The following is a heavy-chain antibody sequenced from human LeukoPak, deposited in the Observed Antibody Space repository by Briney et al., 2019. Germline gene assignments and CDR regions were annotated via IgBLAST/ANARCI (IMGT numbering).Heavy chain of an antibody. V-gene: IGHV4-59*08. CDR3: ALTSSDYPMKYYYGMDV. CDR2: IYYSGST. Sequence: SETLSLTCTVSGGSISSYYWSWIRQPPGKGLEWIGYIYYSGSTNYNPSLKSRVTISVDTSKNQFSLKLSSVTAADTAVYYCALTSSDYPMKYYYGMDVWGQGTTVTVSS. CDR1: GGSISSYY. J-gene: IGHJ6*02. D-gene: IGHD4-17*01.